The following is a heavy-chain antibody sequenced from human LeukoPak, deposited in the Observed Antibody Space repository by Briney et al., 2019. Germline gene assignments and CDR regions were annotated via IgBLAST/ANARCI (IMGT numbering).Heavy chain of an antibody. Sequence: SVKVSCKASGYTFTNYYIHWVRRAPGQGLEWMGGIIPIFGTANYAQKFQGRATITADESTSTAYMELSSLRFEDTAVYYCARSLETYYYDSSGYDFDYWGQGTLVTVSS. CDR2: IIPIFGTA. V-gene: IGHV1-69*13. CDR3: ARSLETYYYDSSGYDFDY. CDR1: GYTFTNYY. D-gene: IGHD3-22*01. J-gene: IGHJ4*02.